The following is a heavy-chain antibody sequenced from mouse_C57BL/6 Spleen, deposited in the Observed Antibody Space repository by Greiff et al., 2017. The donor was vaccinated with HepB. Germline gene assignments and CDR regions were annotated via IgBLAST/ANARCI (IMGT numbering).Heavy chain of an antibody. CDR3: ARGLRREDYAMDY. CDR1: GYTFTSYW. V-gene: IGHV1-53*01. D-gene: IGHD2-2*01. Sequence: QVHVKQPGTELVKPGASVKLSCKASGYTFTSYWMHWVKQRPGQGLEWIGNINPSNGGTNYNEKFKSKATLTVDKSSSTAYMQLSSLTSEDSAVYYCARGLRREDYAMDYWGQGTSVTVSS. J-gene: IGHJ4*01. CDR2: INPSNGGT.